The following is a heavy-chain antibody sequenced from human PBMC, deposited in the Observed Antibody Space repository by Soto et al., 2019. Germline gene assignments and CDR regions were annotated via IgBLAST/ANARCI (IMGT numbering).Heavy chain of an antibody. V-gene: IGHV4-34*01. CDR1: GGSFSGYY. CDR3: ARVRRFMAARPYYGMDV. D-gene: IGHD6-6*01. J-gene: IGHJ6*02. CDR2: INHSGST. Sequence: SETLSLTCAVYGGSFSGYYWSWIRQPPGKGLEWIGEINHSGSTNYNPSLKSRVTISVDTSKNQFSLKLSSVTAADTAVYYCARVRRFMAARPYYGMDVWGQGTTVTVSS.